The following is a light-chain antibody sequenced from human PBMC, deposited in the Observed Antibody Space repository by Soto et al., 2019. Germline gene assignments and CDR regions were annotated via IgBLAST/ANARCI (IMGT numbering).Light chain of an antibody. J-gene: IGLJ2*01. V-gene: IGLV2-14*01. CDR1: SSDVGAYNY. CDR3: SSYTSSNTLV. Sequence: QSALTQPASVSGSPGQSITISCTGTSSDVGAYNYVSWYQQHPGKAPKLMIFEVSARPSGVSNCFSGSKAGNTASLTFSGLQDEDEADYYCSSYTSSNTLVFGGGTKLTVL. CDR2: EVS.